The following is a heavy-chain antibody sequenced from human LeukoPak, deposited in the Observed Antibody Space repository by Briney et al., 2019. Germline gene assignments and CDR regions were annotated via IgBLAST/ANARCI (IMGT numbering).Heavy chain of an antibody. Sequence: GGSLRLSCAASGFTVSSNYLSWVRQAPGKGLEWVSLIYSDGSTYYADSVRGRFTISRDNPKNTVYLQMNSLRAEDTAVFYCVRPKHSSTSWLHYGMDVWGQGTTVTVSS. V-gene: IGHV3-66*04. CDR2: IYSDGST. J-gene: IGHJ6*02. CDR1: GFTVSSNY. D-gene: IGHD2-2*01. CDR3: VRPKHSSTSWLHYGMDV.